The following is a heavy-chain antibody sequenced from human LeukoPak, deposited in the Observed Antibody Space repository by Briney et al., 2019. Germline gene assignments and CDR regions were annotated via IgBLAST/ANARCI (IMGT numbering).Heavy chain of an antibody. J-gene: IGHJ4*02. CDR3: ARSQPYIVATIWFDY. CDR1: GYTFTGYY. D-gene: IGHD5-12*01. Sequence: ASVKVSCKASGYTFTGYYMHWVRQAPGQGLEWMGWINPNSGGTNYAQKFQGRVTMTRDTSISTAYMELSRLRSDDTAVYYCARSQPYIVATIWFDYWGQGTLVTVSS. V-gene: IGHV1-2*02. CDR2: INPNSGGT.